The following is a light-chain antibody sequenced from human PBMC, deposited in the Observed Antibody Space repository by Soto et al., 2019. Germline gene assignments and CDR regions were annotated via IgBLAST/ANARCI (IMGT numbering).Light chain of an antibody. CDR1: QDIDIY. J-gene: IGKJ2*01. CDR3: QQSYRTPYT. CDR2: DES. V-gene: IGKV1-39*01. Sequence: TQMTQSPSSLSASVGDRVTIPCRASQDIDIYLSWYQQKPGRVPKLLIYDESTLQSGVPARFSGSGSGTDFTLTINNLQPEDVATYYRQQSYRTPYTFGQGTKVDIK.